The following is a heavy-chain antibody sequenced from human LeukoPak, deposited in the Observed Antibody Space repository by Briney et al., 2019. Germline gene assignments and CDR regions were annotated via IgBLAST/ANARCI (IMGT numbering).Heavy chain of an antibody. J-gene: IGHJ4*02. D-gene: IGHD3-22*01. CDR1: GFTFSSYA. CDR2: ISRSGGST. V-gene: IGHV3-23*01. CDR3: AKRLDGSGNTNFDY. Sequence: GGSLRLSCAASGFTFSSYAMSWVRQAPGKGLEWVSAISRSGGSTYYADSVKGRFTISRDNSKNTLYLQMNSLRAEDTAVYYCAKRLDGSGNTNFDYWGQGTQVTVSS.